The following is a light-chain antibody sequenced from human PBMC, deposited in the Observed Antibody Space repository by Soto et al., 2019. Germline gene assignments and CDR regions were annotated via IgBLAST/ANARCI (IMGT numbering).Light chain of an antibody. J-gene: IGKJ5*01. Sequence: EIVFTQSPATLSLSPGERATLSCSASQSVSRYLAWYQQKPGQAPRLLIYDASKRATGIPARFSGSGSGTDFTLTISSLEAEDFAVYYCQQRSNWPLEVTFGQGTRLEIK. CDR1: QSVSRY. CDR3: QQRSNWPLEVT. CDR2: DAS. V-gene: IGKV3-11*01.